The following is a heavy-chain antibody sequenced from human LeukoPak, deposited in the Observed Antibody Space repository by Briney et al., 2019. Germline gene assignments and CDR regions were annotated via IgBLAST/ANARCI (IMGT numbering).Heavy chain of an antibody. D-gene: IGHD2-2*01. V-gene: IGHV3-33*06. CDR3: AKGLVPAAIRVVDY. CDR2: IWFDGSNR. Sequence: GRSLRLSCAASGFTFSSYGMHWVRQAPGKGLEWVALIWFDGSNRHYADSVKGRFTISRDNSQNTLYLQVNSLRAEDTAVYYCAKGLVPAAIRVVDYWGQGTLVTVSS. J-gene: IGHJ4*02. CDR1: GFTFSSYG.